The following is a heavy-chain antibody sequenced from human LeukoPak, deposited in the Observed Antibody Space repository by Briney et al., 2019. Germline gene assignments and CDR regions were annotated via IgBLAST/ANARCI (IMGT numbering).Heavy chain of an antibody. CDR2: IYYSGST. D-gene: IGHD6-19*01. CDR3: ARLIAVAGTDHY. V-gene: IGHV4-59*01. J-gene: IGHJ4*02. Sequence: PSETLSLTCTVSGGSISSYYWSWIRQPPGKGLEWIGYIYYSGSTNYNPSLKSRVTISVDTSKNQFSLKLSSVTAADTAVYYCARLIAVAGTDHYWGQGTLVTVSS. CDR1: GGSISSYY.